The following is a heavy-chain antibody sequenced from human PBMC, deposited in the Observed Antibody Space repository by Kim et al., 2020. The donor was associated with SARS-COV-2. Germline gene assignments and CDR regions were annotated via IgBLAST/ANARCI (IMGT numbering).Heavy chain of an antibody. Sequence: GGSLRLSCAASGFIFSEYGMYWVRQTPGKGLEWVAVIFYDGSKTHYGDSVEGRFTISRDNSKNTLYLQMNSLRTEDTAVYYCVKGSTSFQFYYYGMDVWGRGTTFTVSS. J-gene: IGHJ6*02. CDR1: GFIFSEYG. CDR3: VKGSTSFQFYYYGMDV. D-gene: IGHD2-2*01. CDR2: IFYDGSKT. V-gene: IGHV3-30*18.